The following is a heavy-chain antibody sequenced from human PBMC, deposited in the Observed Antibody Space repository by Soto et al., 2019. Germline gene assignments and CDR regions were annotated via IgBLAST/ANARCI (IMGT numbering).Heavy chain of an antibody. J-gene: IGHJ4*01. Sequence: HPGGSLRLSCAGSGFTFSATTLHWVRQTPGKGLEYVSAVSPDGVNTYYANSVKGRFTISRDNSKNTLYLQMGSLRTEDMGVYYCARDEYADYIFTYWGRGTLVTVSS. V-gene: IGHV3-64*01. CDR3: ARDEYADYIFTY. CDR1: GFTFSATT. D-gene: IGHD4-17*01. CDR2: VSPDGVNT.